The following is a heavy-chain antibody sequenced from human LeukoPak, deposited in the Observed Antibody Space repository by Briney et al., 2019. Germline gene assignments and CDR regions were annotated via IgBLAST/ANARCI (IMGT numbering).Heavy chain of an antibody. CDR3: ARAAYSSSWYVPGWFDP. V-gene: IGHV3-74*01. D-gene: IGHD6-13*01. CDR2: INTDGSST. J-gene: IGHJ5*02. CDR1: GFTFSSYR. Sequence: GGSLRLSCAASGFTFSSYRMHWVRQAPGKGLVWVSRINTDGSSTSYAHSVKGRFTISRDNAKNTLYLQMNSLRAEDTAVYYCARAAYSSSWYVPGWFDPWGQGTLVTVSS.